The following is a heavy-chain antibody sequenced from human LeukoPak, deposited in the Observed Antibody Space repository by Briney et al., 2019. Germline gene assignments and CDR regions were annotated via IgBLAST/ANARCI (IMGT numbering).Heavy chain of an antibody. CDR1: GGSISSGDYY. CDR2: IYYSGST. V-gene: IGHV4-30-4*01. CDR3: AREDGSYYDAFDI. Sequence: PSETLSLTCTVSGGSISSGDYYWSWIRQPPGKGLEWIGYIYYSGSTYYNPSLKSRVTMSVDTSKNQFSLKLSSVTAADTAVYYCAREDGSYYDAFDIWGQGTMVTVSS. D-gene: IGHD1-26*01. J-gene: IGHJ3*02.